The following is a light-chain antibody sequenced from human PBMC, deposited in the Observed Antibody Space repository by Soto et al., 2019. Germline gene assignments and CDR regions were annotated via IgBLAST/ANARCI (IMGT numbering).Light chain of an antibody. J-gene: IGLJ1*01. CDR1: TSNIGSNY. V-gene: IGLV1-47*01. CDR3: ATWDDSLNGFYV. Sequence: QSVQTQPPWASGTPGHGVTISCSGSTSNIGSNYVYWYQQLPGTAPKLLIYRNNQRPSGVPDRFSGSKSGTSASLAISGLRSDDEADYFCATWDDSLNGFYVFGTGTKVTVL. CDR2: RNN.